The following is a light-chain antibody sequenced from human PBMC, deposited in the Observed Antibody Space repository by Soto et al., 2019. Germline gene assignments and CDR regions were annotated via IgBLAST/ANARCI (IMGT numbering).Light chain of an antibody. V-gene: IGLV3-9*01. CDR3: QVWDRSTYVV. CDR2: RDS. J-gene: IGLJ2*01. CDR1: NIGSKN. Sequence: SYELTQPLSVSVALGQTARITCGGNNIGSKNVHWYQQKPGRAPVLVIYRDSNRPSGIPERFSGPNSGNTATLTISRAQAGDEADYYCQVWDRSTYVVFGGGTKLTVL.